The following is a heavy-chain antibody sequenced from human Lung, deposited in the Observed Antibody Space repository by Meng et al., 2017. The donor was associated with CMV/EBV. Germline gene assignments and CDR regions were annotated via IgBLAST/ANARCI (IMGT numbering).Heavy chain of an antibody. D-gene: IGHD6-19*01. V-gene: IGHV3-30-3*01. Sequence: SCAASGFTFSSYAMHWVHQAPGKGLEWVAVISYDGSNKYYADSVKGRFTISRDNSKNTLYLQMNSLRAEDTAVYYCARLAGGSGSEGWGQGTLVTVSS. CDR3: ARLAGGSGSEG. CDR2: ISYDGSNK. J-gene: IGHJ4*02. CDR1: GFTFSSYA.